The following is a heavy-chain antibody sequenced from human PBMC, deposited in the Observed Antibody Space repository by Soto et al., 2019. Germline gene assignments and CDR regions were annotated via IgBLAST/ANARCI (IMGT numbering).Heavy chain of an antibody. CDR1: GYSFLNFW. D-gene: IGHD5-18*01. J-gene: IGHJ4*02. Sequence: PGESLQISCKASGYSFLNFWIGCVRQVPGKGPEWIGLIYPGDSDTRYSPSFQGQVTISADQSRTTAYLQWSSLKASDSAIYYCARHPSPPYSFTYGEFWGKGTRVTVSP. V-gene: IGHV5-51*01. CDR2: IYPGDSDT. CDR3: ARHPSPPYSFTYGEF.